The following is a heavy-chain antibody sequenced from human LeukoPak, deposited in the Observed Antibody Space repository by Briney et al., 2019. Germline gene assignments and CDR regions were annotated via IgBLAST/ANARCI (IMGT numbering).Heavy chain of an antibody. CDR1: GFTFSDYF. Sequence: GGSLRLFCAASGFTFSDYFMNWVRQAPGKGLEWVSSISRSRSYIYYADSMKGRFTISRDNAKNSLYLQMNSLRAEDTAVYYCARDLEVEGIGPTLWGQGTLVTVSS. V-gene: IGHV3-21*01. D-gene: IGHD2-15*01. J-gene: IGHJ4*02. CDR2: ISRSRSYI. CDR3: ARDLEVEGIGPTL.